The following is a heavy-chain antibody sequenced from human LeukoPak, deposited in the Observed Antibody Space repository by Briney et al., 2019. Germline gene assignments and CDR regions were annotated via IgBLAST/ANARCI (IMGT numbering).Heavy chain of an antibody. CDR2: IYTSGST. V-gene: IGHV4-61*02. Sequence: PSQTLSLTCTVSGGSISSGSYYWSWIRQPAGKGLEWIGRIYTSGSTNYNPSLKSRVTISVDTSKNQFSLKLSSVTAADTAVYYCARVPEYSSSWYHYYYYMDVWGKGTTVTVFS. J-gene: IGHJ6*03. CDR3: ARVPEYSSSWYHYYYYMDV. D-gene: IGHD6-13*01. CDR1: GGSISSGSYY.